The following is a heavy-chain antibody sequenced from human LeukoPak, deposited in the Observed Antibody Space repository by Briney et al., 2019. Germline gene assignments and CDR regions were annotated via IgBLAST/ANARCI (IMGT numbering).Heavy chain of an antibody. Sequence: SETLSLTCAVSGDSLSSDKWWSWVRQPPGKGLEWIGEVHHSGRNNYNPSLKSRVTISVDKSKNQFSLRLNSVTAADTAVYYCARGITIFGVVTKYYYYMDVWGKGTTVTVSS. V-gene: IGHV4-4*02. J-gene: IGHJ6*03. CDR3: ARGITIFGVVTKYYYYMDV. CDR1: GDSLSSDKW. CDR2: VHHSGRN. D-gene: IGHD3-3*01.